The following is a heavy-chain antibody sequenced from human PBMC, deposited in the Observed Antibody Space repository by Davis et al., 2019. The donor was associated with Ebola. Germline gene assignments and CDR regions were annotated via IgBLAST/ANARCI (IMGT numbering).Heavy chain of an antibody. V-gene: IGHV4-34*01. CDR2: INHSGST. J-gene: IGHJ5*02. D-gene: IGHD3-10*01. CDR3: ARESLLLWFGGTAENWFDP. Sequence: SETLSLTCAVYGGSFSGYYWSWIRQPPGKGLEWIGEINHSGSTNYNPSLKSRVTISVDTSKNQFSLKLSSVTAADTAVYYCARESLLLWFGGTAENWFDPWGQGTLVTVSS. CDR1: GGSFSGYY.